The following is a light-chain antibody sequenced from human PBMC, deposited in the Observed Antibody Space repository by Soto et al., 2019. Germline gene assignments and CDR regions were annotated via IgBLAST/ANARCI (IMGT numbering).Light chain of an antibody. CDR3: QQYGTSPPIT. V-gene: IGKV3-20*01. Sequence: EIVLTQSPGTLSLSPGEGATLSCRASQSVSSSYLAWYQQKPGQAPRPLIYAASSRAPGIPDRFSGSGSGTNFTLTISRLEPEDFAVYYCQQYGTSPPITFGQGTRLEIK. CDR1: QSVSSSY. J-gene: IGKJ5*01. CDR2: AAS.